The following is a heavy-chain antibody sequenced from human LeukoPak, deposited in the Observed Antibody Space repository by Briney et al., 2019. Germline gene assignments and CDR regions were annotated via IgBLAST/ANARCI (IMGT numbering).Heavy chain of an antibody. CDR3: ARGRDVAF. D-gene: IGHD5-24*01. Sequence: PGGSLRLSCAASGFTFITNWMTWVRQAPGKGLEWVANINQDGSEKYYVDSVKGRFTISRDDAKNSLYLQMNSLRVEDTAVYYCARGRDVAFWGQGTLVTVSS. CDR1: GFTFITNW. J-gene: IGHJ4*02. CDR2: INQDGSEK. V-gene: IGHV3-7*01.